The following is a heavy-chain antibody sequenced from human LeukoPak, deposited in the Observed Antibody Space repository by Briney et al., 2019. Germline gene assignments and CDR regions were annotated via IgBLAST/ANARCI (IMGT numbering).Heavy chain of an antibody. CDR3: ARKVGDSSGYYYADNWFDP. V-gene: IGHV3-7*01. D-gene: IGHD3-22*01. CDR2: ITQDGSEK. Sequence: GGSLRLSCAASGFTFSSYWMSWVRQAPGKGLEWVANITQDGSEKYYVDSVKGRFTISRDNAKNSLYLQMNSLRAEDTAVYYCARKVGDSSGYYYADNWFDPWGQGTLVTVSS. CDR1: GFTFSSYW. J-gene: IGHJ5*02.